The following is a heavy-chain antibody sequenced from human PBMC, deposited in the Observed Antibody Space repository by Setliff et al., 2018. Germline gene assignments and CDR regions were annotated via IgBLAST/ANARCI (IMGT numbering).Heavy chain of an antibody. V-gene: IGHV4-34*01. CDR3: ARGQLVLRGTTLYYMDL. Sequence: SETLSLTCDIYGGSLRNHKWSRIRQSPGKGLEWIGEISYLGSTNYNPSLKSRVVISTDTSNNRFSLLLRSVTAADTAVYYCARGQLVLRGTTLYYMDLWDKGASVTVSS. D-gene: IGHD5-12*01. CDR1: GGSLRNHK. CDR2: ISYLGST. J-gene: IGHJ6*03.